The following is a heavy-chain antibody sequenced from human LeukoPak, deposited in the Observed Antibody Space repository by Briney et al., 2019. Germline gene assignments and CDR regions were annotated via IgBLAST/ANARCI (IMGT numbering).Heavy chain of an antibody. CDR3: ASSPYYYDSSLLVGDAFDI. Sequence: SETLSLTCTVSGGSISSSRYYWGWIRQPPGKGLEWLGSIYYSGSTYYNPSLKSRVTISVDTSKNQFSLKLSSVTAADTAVYYCASSPYYYDSSLLVGDAFDIWGQGTMVTVSS. J-gene: IGHJ3*02. V-gene: IGHV4-39*01. CDR2: IYYSGST. CDR1: GGSISSSRYY. D-gene: IGHD3-22*01.